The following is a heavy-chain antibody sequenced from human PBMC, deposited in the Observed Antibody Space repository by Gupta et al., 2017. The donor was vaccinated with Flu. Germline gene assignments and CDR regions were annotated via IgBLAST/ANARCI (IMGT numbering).Heavy chain of an antibody. V-gene: IGHV3-74*01. J-gene: IGHJ4*02. D-gene: IGHD6-19*01. CDR2: INIDSTTT. CDR1: GLRFTSYW. Sequence: GLVQPGRSLRLSCAASGLRFTSYWMHWVRQAPGKGLVWVARINIDSTTTTYADFVKGRFIISRDNANDTVYLQMSGLTADDTGVYYCARDRTSGWQRFFDHWGQGSLVTVSS. CDR3: ARDRTSGWQRFFDH.